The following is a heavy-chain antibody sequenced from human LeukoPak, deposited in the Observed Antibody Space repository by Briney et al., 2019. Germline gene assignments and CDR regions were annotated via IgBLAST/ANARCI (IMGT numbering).Heavy chain of an antibody. J-gene: IGHJ6*03. D-gene: IGHD1-1*01. CDR1: GGSISSYY. CDR2: IYTSGSP. CDR3: ARAQTQPLCYMDV. Sequence: SETLSLTCTVSGGSISSYYWSWIRQPAGKGLEWLGRIYTSGSPYYNPSLKSRVTMSVDTSKKQFSPKLSSVTAADPAVYYCARAQTQPLCYMDVWGKGTRVTVSS. V-gene: IGHV4-4*07.